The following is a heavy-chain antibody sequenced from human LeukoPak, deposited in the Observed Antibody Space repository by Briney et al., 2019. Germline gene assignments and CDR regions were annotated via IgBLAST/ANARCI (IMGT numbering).Heavy chain of an antibody. Sequence: GGSLRLSCAGSEFTFSSYAMSWVRQAPGKGLEWVSAISGSADSTYYADSVKGRFTISRDNSKNTLFLQMNTLRAVDTAVYYCATEKKGAYSSSAGGPFDVWGQGTMVTVSS. D-gene: IGHD2-2*01. CDR1: EFTFSSYA. J-gene: IGHJ3*01. CDR3: ATEKKGAYSSSAGGPFDV. V-gene: IGHV3-23*01. CDR2: ISGSADST.